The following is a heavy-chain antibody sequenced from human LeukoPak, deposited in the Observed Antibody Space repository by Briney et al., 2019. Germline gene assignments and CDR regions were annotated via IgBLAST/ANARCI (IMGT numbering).Heavy chain of an antibody. J-gene: IGHJ4*02. CDR3: AKGPLRGTAAAIDY. Sequence: GKSLRLSCAASGFTFNNYGMHWVRQAPGKGLEWVAVISYDGRNIHYPDSVKGRFTISRDISTDTLWLQMDCLRTEDTAVYYCAKGPLRGTAAAIDYWGQGTLVTVSS. D-gene: IGHD2-2*01. CDR1: GFTFNNYG. CDR2: ISYDGRNI. V-gene: IGHV3-30*18.